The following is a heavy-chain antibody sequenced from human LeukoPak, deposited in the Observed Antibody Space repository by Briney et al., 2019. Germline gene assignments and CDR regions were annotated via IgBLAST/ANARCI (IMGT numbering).Heavy chain of an antibody. CDR3: ASRYCSSTSCRSYWYFDL. V-gene: IGHV3-21*01. Sequence: PGGSLRLSCAASGFTFSIYSMNWVRQAPGKGLEWVSSISSTSSYIYYADSVKGRFTISRDNAKNSLYLQMNSLRAEDTAVYYCASRYCSSTSCRSYWYFDLWGRGTLVTVSS. CDR1: GFTFSIYS. D-gene: IGHD2-2*01. CDR2: ISSTSSYI. J-gene: IGHJ2*01.